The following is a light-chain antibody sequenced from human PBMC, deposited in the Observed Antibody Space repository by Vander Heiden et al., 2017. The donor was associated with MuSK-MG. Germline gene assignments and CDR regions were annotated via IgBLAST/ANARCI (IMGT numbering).Light chain of an antibody. J-gene: IGKJ5*01. V-gene: IGKV3-20*01. CDR2: SAS. Sequence: EIVLTQSPGTLSLSPGERATLSCRANESISSSYLAWYHQKPGQAPRLLIYSASNRATGIPDRFSGSGSGTDFTLNISRLEPEDFAVYYCQQYGSSPITFGQGTRLEMK. CDR1: ESISSSY. CDR3: QQYGSSPIT.